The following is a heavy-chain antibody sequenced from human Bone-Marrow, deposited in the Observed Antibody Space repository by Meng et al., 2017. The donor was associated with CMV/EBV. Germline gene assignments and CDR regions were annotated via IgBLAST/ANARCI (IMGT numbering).Heavy chain of an antibody. D-gene: IGHD7-27*01. CDR1: GISVSSNY. CDR2: ISSNGGST. J-gene: IGHJ4*02. V-gene: IGHV3-64*02. Sequence: GESLKISCAASGISVSSNYMSWVRQAPGKGLEYVSAISSNGGSTYYADSVKGRFTISRDNSKNTLYLQMGSLRAEDMAVYYRARDNWGPDYWGQGTLVTVSS. CDR3: ARDNWGPDY.